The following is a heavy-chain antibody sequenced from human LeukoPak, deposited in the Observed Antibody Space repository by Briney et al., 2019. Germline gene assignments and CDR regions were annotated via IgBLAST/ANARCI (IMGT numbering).Heavy chain of an antibody. D-gene: IGHD1-26*01. CDR3: AKDRGADYFDY. Sequence: GGSLRLSCAASGFTFSSYTMHWVRQAPGKGLDWVAFIRYDGSKTNYADSVKGRFTISRDDSKNKLYLQTNSLRAEDTAVYYCAKDRGADYFDYWGQGTLVTVSS. CDR1: GFTFSSYT. CDR2: IRYDGSKT. J-gene: IGHJ4*02. V-gene: IGHV3-30*02.